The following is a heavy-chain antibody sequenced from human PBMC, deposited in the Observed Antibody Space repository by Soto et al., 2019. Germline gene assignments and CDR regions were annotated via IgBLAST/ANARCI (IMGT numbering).Heavy chain of an antibody. D-gene: IGHD2-8*01. CDR1: GFTFSSYS. J-gene: IGHJ4*02. CDR3: ASIPLGYCTNGVCDEIDY. CDR2: ISSSSSYI. Sequence: GGSLRLSCAASGFTFSSYSMNWVRQAPGKRLEWVSSISSSSSYIYYADSVKGRFTISRDNAKNSLYLQMNSLRAEDTAVYYCASIPLGYCTNGVCDEIDYWGQGTLVTVSS. V-gene: IGHV3-21*01.